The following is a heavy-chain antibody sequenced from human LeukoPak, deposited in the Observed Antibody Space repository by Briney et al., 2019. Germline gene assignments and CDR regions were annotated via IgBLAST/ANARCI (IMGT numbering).Heavy chain of an antibody. CDR3: VKDMGGGVSAYFDY. D-gene: IGHD2-21*01. Sequence: GGSLSLSCAASGVTFDDYTKHWGCQAPPQGQGWVSLISWDGGGTYYADSVKGRFTISRENSKNTLYLQMNSLRTEDTALYYWVKDMGGGVSAYFDYWGQGTLVTVSS. CDR1: GVTFDDYT. V-gene: IGHV3-43*01. J-gene: IGHJ4*02. CDR2: ISWDGGGT.